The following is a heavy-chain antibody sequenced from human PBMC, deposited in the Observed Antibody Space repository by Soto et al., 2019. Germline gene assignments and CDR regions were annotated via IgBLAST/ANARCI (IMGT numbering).Heavy chain of an antibody. J-gene: IGHJ4*02. CDR2: IYWNDVK. CDR1: GFSLTTSGVG. Sequence: SGHTLGNGRHTLSLTDPFSGFSLTTSGVGVGWIRQPPGKALEWLALIYWNDVKRYSPSRKSRLTITKDTSNNQVVLTVTNMDPVDTATYSCPHSAIYTRTCFYFDQWGQGPLVLVSS. CDR3: PHSAIYTRTCFYFDQ. D-gene: IGHD3-16*01. V-gene: IGHV2-5*01.